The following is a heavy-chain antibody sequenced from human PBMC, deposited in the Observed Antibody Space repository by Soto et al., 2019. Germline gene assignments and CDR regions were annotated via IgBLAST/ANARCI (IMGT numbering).Heavy chain of an antibody. CDR1: GGSISSGGYS. D-gene: IGHD6-19*01. CDR3: ARGGLLPDY. Sequence: QLQLQESGSGLVKPSQTLSLTCAVSGGSISSGGYSWSWIRQPPGKGLEWIGYFSHSGSTYYNPSLKRRVNIPVDRSKNQFSLKLSSVTAADTAVYYCARGGLLPDYWGQGTLVTVSS. V-gene: IGHV4-30-2*01. J-gene: IGHJ4*02. CDR2: FSHSGST.